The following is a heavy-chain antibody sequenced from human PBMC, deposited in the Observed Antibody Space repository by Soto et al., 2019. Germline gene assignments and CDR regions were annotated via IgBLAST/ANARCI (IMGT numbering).Heavy chain of an antibody. CDR1: GGTFSSYG. CDR3: AKGLGLGGYYGMDV. CDR2: IIPIFGTA. D-gene: IGHD3-16*01. V-gene: IGHV1-69*12. J-gene: IGHJ6*02. Sequence: QVQLVQSGAEVKKPGSSVKVSCKASGGTFSSYGISWVRQAPGQGLEWMGGIIPIFGTANYTQKFQGRVTISADESTSTAYMELSSLRSEDTAVYYCAKGLGLGGYYGMDVWGQGTTVTVSS.